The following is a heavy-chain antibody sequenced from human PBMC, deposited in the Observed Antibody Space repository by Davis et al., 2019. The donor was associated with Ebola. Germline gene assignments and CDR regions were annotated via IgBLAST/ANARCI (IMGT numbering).Heavy chain of an antibody. V-gene: IGHV4-30-4*01. CDR1: GGSISSGGYY. CDR3: ARTLVTTITLFDY. J-gene: IGHJ4*02. CDR2: IYYSGST. D-gene: IGHD4-11*01. Sequence: MPSETLSLTCTVSGGSISSGGYYWSWIRQPPGKGLEWIGYIYYSGSTYYNPSLKSRVTISVDTSKNQFSLKLSSVTAADTAVYYCARTLVTTITLFDYWGQGTLVTVSS.